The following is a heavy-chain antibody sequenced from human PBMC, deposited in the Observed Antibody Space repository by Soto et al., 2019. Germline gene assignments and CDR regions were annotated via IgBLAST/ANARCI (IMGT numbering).Heavy chain of an antibody. CDR3: ARGPEAAPDY. V-gene: IGHV1-18*01. Sequence: GAPMHLSCNTCGYTFTSHGSSWLRQAPGQGLEWMGWISAYNGNTNYAQKLQGRVTMTTDTSTSTAYMELRSLRSEDTAVYYCARGPEAAPDYWGQGTLVTVSS. CDR2: ISAYNGNT. CDR1: GYTFTSHG. D-gene: IGHD6-6*01. J-gene: IGHJ4*02.